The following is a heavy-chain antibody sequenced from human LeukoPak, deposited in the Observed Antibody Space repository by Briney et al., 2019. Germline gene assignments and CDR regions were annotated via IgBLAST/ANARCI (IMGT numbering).Heavy chain of an antibody. J-gene: IGHJ4*02. CDR2: ISGNGYNT. CDR1: GFTSGSYA. CDR3: AKGVRLWFAFYFDY. D-gene: IGHD3-10*01. V-gene: IGHV3-23*01. Sequence: PGESLRLSCAGSGFTSGSYAMSWVRQAPGKGLEWVSAISGNGYNTYYADSVKGRFTISSESSGNTLYLQMHNLRAEGTAVYYCAKGVRLWFAFYFDYWGQGTLVTVSS.